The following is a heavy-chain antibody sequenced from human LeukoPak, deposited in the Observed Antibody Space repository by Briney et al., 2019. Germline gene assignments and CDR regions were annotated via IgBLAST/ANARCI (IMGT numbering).Heavy chain of an antibody. Sequence: SVKVSCKASGFTFTSSAVQWVRQARGQRLEWIGWIVVGSGNTNYAQKFQERVTITRDMSTGTAYMELSSLRSEDTAVYYCAADRYYYGSGSYYRWYFDLWGRGTLVTVSS. V-gene: IGHV1-58*01. J-gene: IGHJ2*01. CDR1: GFTFTSSA. D-gene: IGHD3-10*01. CDR2: IVVGSGNT. CDR3: AADRYYYGSGSYYRWYFDL.